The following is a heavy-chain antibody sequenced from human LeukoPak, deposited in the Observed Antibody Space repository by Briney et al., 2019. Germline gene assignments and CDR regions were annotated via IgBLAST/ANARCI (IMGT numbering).Heavy chain of an antibody. Sequence: SETLSLTCTVSGGSISSYYWSWIRQPPGKGLEWIGYIYTSGSTNYNPSLKSRVTISVDTSKNQFSLKLSSVTAADTAVYYCASIVVVPAVEYFQHWGRGTLVTVSS. CDR1: GGSISSYY. D-gene: IGHD2-2*01. CDR3: ASIVVVPAVEYFQH. CDR2: IYTSGST. J-gene: IGHJ1*01. V-gene: IGHV4-4*09.